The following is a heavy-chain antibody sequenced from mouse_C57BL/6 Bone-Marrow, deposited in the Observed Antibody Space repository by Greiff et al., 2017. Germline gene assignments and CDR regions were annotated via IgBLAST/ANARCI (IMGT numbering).Heavy chain of an antibody. Sequence: QVQLQESGAELAKPGASVKLSCKASGYTFTSYWMHWVKQRPGQGLEWIGYINPSSGYTKYNQKFKDKATLTADKSSGTAYMQLISLTSEDSAVYYCARAGYYCGRSYCDYWGQGTTLTVSS. D-gene: IGHD1-1*01. CDR2: INPSSGYT. J-gene: IGHJ2*01. CDR1: GYTFTSYW. CDR3: ARAGYYCGRSYCDY. V-gene: IGHV1-7*01.